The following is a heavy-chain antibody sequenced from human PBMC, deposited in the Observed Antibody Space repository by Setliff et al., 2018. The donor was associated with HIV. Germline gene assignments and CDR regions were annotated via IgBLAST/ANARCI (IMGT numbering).Heavy chain of an antibody. Sequence: SETLSLTCTVSGGSISSYYWTWLRQFPGKGLEWIGFIFYTGSTTYNPSLNSRVTISVDTSKNQFSLKLSSVTAAVTAVYYCGRKVPDPVVAVTPNDYWGQGTLVTVSS. CDR3: GRKVPDPVVAVTPNDY. CDR2: IFYTGST. V-gene: IGHV4-59*08. J-gene: IGHJ4*02. D-gene: IGHD2-15*01. CDR1: GGSISSYY.